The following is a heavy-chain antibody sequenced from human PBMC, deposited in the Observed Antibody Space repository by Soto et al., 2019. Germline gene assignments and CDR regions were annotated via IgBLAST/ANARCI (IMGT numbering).Heavy chain of an antibody. CDR1: GYTSTSYA. V-gene: IGHV1-18*01. CDR2: ISAYNGNT. CDR3: ARGTNPYYYYGMDV. J-gene: IGHJ6*02. D-gene: IGHD1-7*01. Sequence: ASVKVSCKASGYTSTSYAMHWVRQAPGQGLEWMGWISAYNGNTKYAQKLQGRVTMTTDTSTSTAYMELRSLRSDDTAVYYCARGTNPYYYYGMDVWGQGTKVTVSS.